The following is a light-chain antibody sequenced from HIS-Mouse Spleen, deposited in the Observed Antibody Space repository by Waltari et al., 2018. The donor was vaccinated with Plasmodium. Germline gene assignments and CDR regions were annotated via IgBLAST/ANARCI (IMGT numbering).Light chain of an antibody. Sequence: DIQMTQSPSTLSASVGDRVTITCRASQSISSRLAWYQQKPGKAPKLLIYKASSLESGVPSRFSGSGSGTEFTLTISSLQPDDFATHYCQQYNSYSWTFGQGTKVEIK. CDR1: QSISSR. CDR3: QQYNSYSWT. V-gene: IGKV1-5*03. J-gene: IGKJ1*01. CDR2: KAS.